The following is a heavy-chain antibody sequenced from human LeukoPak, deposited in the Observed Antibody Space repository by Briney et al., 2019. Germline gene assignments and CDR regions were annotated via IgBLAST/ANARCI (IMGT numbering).Heavy chain of an antibody. J-gene: IGHJ4*02. CDR2: ISAYNGNT. CDR3: ARDPKSDGGELLLFDY. D-gene: IGHD2-21*01. Sequence: GASVKVSCKASGYTFTSYGISWVRRAPGQGLEWMGWISAYNGNTNYAQKLQGSVTMTTDTSTSTAYMELKSLRSDDTAVYYCARDPKSDGGELLLFDYWGQGTLVTVSS. CDR1: GYTFTSYG. V-gene: IGHV1-18*04.